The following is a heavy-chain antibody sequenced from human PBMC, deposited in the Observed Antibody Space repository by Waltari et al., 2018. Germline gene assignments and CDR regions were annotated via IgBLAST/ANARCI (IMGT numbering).Heavy chain of an antibody. CDR2: IYYSGST. Sequence: QLQLQESGPGLVKPSETLSLTCTVSGGSISSSSYYWGWIRQPPGKGLEWIGSIYYSGSTYYNPSLKSRVTISVDTSKNQFFLKLSSVTAADTAVYYCARHMYQLLRAPMDVWGKGTTVTVSS. D-gene: IGHD2-2*01. J-gene: IGHJ6*03. CDR3: ARHMYQLLRAPMDV. V-gene: IGHV4-39*01. CDR1: GGSISSSSYY.